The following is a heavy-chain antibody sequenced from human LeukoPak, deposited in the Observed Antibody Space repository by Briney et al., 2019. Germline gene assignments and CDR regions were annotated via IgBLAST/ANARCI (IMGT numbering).Heavy chain of an antibody. J-gene: IGHJ3*02. CDR2: ITLSSSTI. CDR1: GFTFSNYN. V-gene: IGHV3-48*01. Sequence: GGSLRLSCAASGFTFSNYNMNWVRQAPGKGLEWVSYITLSSSTIYYADSVKGRFTISRDNAKNSLSLQMNSLRAEDTAVYYCAREGPYYYDSSGYVIDAFDIWGQGTMVTVSS. CDR3: AREGPYYYDSSGYVIDAFDI. D-gene: IGHD3-22*01.